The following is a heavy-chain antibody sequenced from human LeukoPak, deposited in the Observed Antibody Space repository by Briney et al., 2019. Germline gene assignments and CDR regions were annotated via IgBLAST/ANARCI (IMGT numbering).Heavy chain of an antibody. CDR3: ARDAGWGYYDL. CDR1: GFTFSISW. J-gene: IGHJ4*02. D-gene: IGHD1-26*01. CDR2: IDKHGNGK. V-gene: IGHV3-7*01. Sequence: GGSLRLSCVASGFTFSISWVTWVRQAPGKGLEWVANIDKHGNGKYYVDSVKGRFAISRDYATNSVFLQMNSLRAEDTSVYYCARDAGWGYYDLWGQGTPVTVSS.